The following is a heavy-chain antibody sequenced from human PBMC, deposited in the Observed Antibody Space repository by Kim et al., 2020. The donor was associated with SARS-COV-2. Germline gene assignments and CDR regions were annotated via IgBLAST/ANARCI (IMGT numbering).Heavy chain of an antibody. D-gene: IGHD6-13*01. Sequence: SETLSLTCTVSGGSISSYYWSWIRQPPGKGLEWIGYIYYSGSTNYNPSLKSRVTISVDTSKNQFSLKLSSVTAADTAVYYCARALGRLSWGPYYYGMDVWGQGTTVTVSS. CDR3: ARALGRLSWGPYYYGMDV. CDR1: GGSISSYY. CDR2: IYYSGST. V-gene: IGHV4-59*01. J-gene: IGHJ6*02.